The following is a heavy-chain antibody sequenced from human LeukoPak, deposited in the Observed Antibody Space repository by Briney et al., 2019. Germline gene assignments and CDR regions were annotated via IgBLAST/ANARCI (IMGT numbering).Heavy chain of an antibody. V-gene: IGHV4-39*02. CDR1: GDSISTSNSY. CDR2: IYYSGNT. D-gene: IGHD2-15*01. J-gene: IGHJ4*02. Sequence: SETLSLTCTVSGDSISTSNSYWGWIRQPPGKGLEWIGSIYYSGNTYYNASLKSRVTISVDTSKNQFSLKLTSVTAADTAVYYCARDQTPFYWGQGSLVTVSS. CDR3: ARDQTPFY.